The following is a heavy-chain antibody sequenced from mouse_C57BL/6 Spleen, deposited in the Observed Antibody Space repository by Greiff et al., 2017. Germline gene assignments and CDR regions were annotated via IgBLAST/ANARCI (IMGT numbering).Heavy chain of an antibody. CDR3: ARDDYGAWFAY. CDR1: GYSFTGYF. J-gene: IGHJ3*01. D-gene: IGHD2-4*01. CDR2: INPYNGDT. Sequence: EVQLQQSGPELVKPGDSVKISCKASGYSFTGYFMNWVMQSHGKSLEWIGRINPYNGDTFYNQKFKGKATLTVDKSSSTAHMELRSLPSEDSAVDYCARDDYGAWFAYWGQGTLVTVSA. V-gene: IGHV1-20*01.